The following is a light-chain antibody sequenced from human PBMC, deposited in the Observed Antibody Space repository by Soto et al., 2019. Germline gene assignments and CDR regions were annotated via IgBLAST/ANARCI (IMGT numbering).Light chain of an antibody. J-gene: IGLJ3*02. CDR3: QSYDSSLSGWV. CDR2: GNS. V-gene: IGLV1-40*01. CDR1: SSNIGAGYD. Sequence: QPVLTQPPSVSGAPGQRVIISCTGSSSNIGAGYDVHWYQQLPGTAPKLLIYGNSNRPSGVPDRFSGSKSGTSASLAITGLQAEDEADYHCQSYDSSLSGWVFGGGTKLTVL.